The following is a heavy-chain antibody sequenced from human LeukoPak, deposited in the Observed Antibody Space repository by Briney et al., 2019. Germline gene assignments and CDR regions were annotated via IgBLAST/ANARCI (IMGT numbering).Heavy chain of an antibody. Sequence: PGGSLRLSCAASGFTFSSYGMSWVRQAPGKGLEWVSRINDDETSTTYAESVKGRFTVSRDNAKNTLFLQMNSLRAEDTAVYYCATTGSGSYYDYWGQGTLVTVSS. V-gene: IGHV3-74*01. CDR2: INDDETST. CDR3: ATTGSGSYYDY. D-gene: IGHD1-26*01. J-gene: IGHJ4*02. CDR1: GFTFSSYG.